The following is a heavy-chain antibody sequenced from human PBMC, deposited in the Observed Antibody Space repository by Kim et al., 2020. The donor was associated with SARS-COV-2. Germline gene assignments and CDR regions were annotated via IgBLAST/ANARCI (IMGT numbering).Heavy chain of an antibody. D-gene: IGHD6-19*01. Sequence: GGSLRLSCAASGFTFSDYYMSWIRQAPGKGLEWVSYISSSSSYTNYADSVKGRFTISRDNAKNSLYLQMNSLRAEDTAVYYCASAGYSSGWFDYWGQGTLVTVSS. CDR3: ASAGYSSGWFDY. V-gene: IGHV3-11*03. CDR2: ISSSSSYT. CDR1: GFTFSDYY. J-gene: IGHJ4*02.